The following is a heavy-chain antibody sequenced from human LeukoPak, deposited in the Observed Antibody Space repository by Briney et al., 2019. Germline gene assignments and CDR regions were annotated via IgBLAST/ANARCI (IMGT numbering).Heavy chain of an antibody. V-gene: IGHV4-34*01. CDR3: ASKKGYYYGSGSYFIRFDP. Sequence: SETLSLTCAVYGGSFSGYYWSWIRQPPGKGLEWIGEINHSGSTNYNPSPKSRVTISVDTSKNQFSLKLSSVTAADTAVYYCASKKGYYYGSGSYFIRFDPWGQGTLVTVSS. CDR2: INHSGST. D-gene: IGHD3-10*01. J-gene: IGHJ5*02. CDR1: GGSFSGYY.